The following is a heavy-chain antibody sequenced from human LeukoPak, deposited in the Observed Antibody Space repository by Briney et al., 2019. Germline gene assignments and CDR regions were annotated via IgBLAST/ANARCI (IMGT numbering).Heavy chain of an antibody. D-gene: IGHD2-2*01. V-gene: IGHV3-7*01. CDR3: ARVPAIVVVPAATGWFDP. CDR2: IKQDGSEK. CDR1: GFTFSSYW. J-gene: IGHJ5*02. Sequence: GGSLRLSCAASGFTFSSYWMSWVRQAPGKGLEWVANIKQDGSEKNYVDFVKGRFTISRDNAKNSLYLQMNSLRAEDTAVYYCARVPAIVVVPAATGWFDPWGQGTLVTVSS.